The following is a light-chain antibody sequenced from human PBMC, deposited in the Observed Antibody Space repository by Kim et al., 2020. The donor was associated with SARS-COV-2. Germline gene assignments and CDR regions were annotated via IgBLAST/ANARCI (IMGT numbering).Light chain of an antibody. CDR2: LAS. CDR1: QNIDNW. V-gene: IGKV1-5*03. J-gene: IGKJ2*01. Sequence: DIQMTQSPSTLSASVGDRVTITCRASQNIDNWLAWYQQKPGRAPNLLIYLASTLEYGVPSRFSGSGSGTEFTLTITSLQPDDFATYYCQHYSRFPYTFGQGTKLEIK. CDR3: QHYSRFPYT.